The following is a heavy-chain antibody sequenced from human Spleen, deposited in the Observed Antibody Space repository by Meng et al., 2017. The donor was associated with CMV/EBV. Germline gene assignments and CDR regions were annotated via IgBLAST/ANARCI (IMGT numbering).Heavy chain of an antibody. J-gene: IGHJ4*02. Sequence: GGSLRLSCAASEFTFRNFGMHWLRQAPGKGLEWVSSITSRSGYLYYADSVKGRFTISRDNAKNSLYLQMDSLRAEDTAVYYCAKEYSSSSGDYWGQGTLVTVSS. CDR3: AKEYSSSSGDY. CDR1: EFTFRNFG. D-gene: IGHD6-6*01. CDR2: ITSRSGYL. V-gene: IGHV3-21*01.